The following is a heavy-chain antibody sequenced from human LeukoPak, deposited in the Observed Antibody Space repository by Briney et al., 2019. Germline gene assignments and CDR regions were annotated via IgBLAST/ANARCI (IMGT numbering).Heavy chain of an antibody. Sequence: SETLSLTCTVFGDSISSYYWNWIRQPAGKGLEWIGRTYSSGSTNYNPSLRSRVTMSVDTSKNQFSLNLSSVTAADTAIYYCAREDWFDPWGQGTLVTVSS. CDR2: TYSSGST. CDR1: GDSISSYY. V-gene: IGHV4-4*07. J-gene: IGHJ5*02. CDR3: AREDWFDP.